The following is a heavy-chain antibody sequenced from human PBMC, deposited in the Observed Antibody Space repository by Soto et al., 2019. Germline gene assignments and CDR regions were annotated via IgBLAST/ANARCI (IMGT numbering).Heavy chain of an antibody. J-gene: IGHJ6*02. D-gene: IGHD6-6*01. CDR1: GYSFTSYW. CDR3: ARPQYSSSSGPYYYYGMDV. V-gene: IGHV5-10-1*01. Sequence: ESLKISCKGSGYSFTSYWISWVRQMPGKGLEWMGRIDPSDSYTNYSPSFQGHVTISADKSISTAYLQWSSLKASDTAMYYCARPQYSSSSGPYYYYGMDVWGQGTTVTVSS. CDR2: IDPSDSYT.